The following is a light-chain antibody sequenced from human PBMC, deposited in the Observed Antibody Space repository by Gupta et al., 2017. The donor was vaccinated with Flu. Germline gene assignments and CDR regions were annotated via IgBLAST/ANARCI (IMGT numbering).Light chain of an antibody. CDR1: SGHSSYA. V-gene: IGLV4-69*01. CDR3: QTWSTGIYVV. J-gene: IGLJ2*01. Sequence: QLVLTPLPSASASLGASVKLTCPLSSGHSSYAIAWHQQQPEKGPRYLMKLNSDGSHSKGDGILDRFSGSSSGAERYLTISSLQSEDEADYYCQTWSTGIYVVFGGGTKLTVL. CDR2: LNSDGSH.